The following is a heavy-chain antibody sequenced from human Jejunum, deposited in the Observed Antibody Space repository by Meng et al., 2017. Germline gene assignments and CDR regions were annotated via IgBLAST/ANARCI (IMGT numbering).Heavy chain of an antibody. J-gene: IGHJ4*02. V-gene: IGHV4-34*01. Sequence: QVKLQQWGAGLLKPSETLSAPCAVYGGPISDYYWTWIRQPPGKGLEWIGEINDSGSTNYNPSLKSRVTISVDTSKSQFYLRVSSVTAADTAVYYCARGNEYSNYGADFWGQGTLVTGFS. CDR1: GGPISDYY. CDR3: ARGNEYSNYGADF. CDR2: INDSGST. D-gene: IGHD4-11*01.